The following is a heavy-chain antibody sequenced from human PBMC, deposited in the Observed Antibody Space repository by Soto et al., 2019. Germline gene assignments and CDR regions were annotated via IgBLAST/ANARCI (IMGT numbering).Heavy chain of an antibody. CDR3: ARARMYSGAHHDY. CDR2: ITPYNGNA. J-gene: IGHJ4*02. V-gene: IGHV1-18*04. Sequence: QVQLVQSGAEVKKPGASVKVSCKASGYTFSNFGINWVRQAPGQGLEWLGWITPYNGNANYAQKHQDRLTITTDTSTNTAYLQLRSLRSDDTAVYFCARARMYSGAHHDYWGQGTLVTVSS. CDR1: GYTFSNFG. D-gene: IGHD1-26*01.